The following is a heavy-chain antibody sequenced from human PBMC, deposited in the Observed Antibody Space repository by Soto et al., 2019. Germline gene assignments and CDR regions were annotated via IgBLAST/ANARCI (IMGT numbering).Heavy chain of an antibody. CDR2: IYYSGST. CDR3: ARDYRHLSPYTMVRGRHAFDI. D-gene: IGHD3-10*01. V-gene: IGHV4-31*03. Sequence: QVQLQESGPGLVKPSQTLSLTCTVSGGSISSGGYYWSWIRQHPGKGLEWIGYIYYSGSTYYNPSLKSRVTISVDTSKNQFSLKLSSVTAADTAVYYCARDYRHLSPYTMVRGRHAFDIWGQGTMVTVSS. J-gene: IGHJ3*02. CDR1: GGSISSGGYY.